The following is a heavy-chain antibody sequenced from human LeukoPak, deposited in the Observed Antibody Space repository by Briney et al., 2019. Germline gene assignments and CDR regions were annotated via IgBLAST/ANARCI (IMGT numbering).Heavy chain of an antibody. D-gene: IGHD3-3*01. CDR3: ASTYYDFWSGYYTGGTFDY. CDR2: IYYSGST. Sequence: SETLSLTCTVSGGSISSYYWSWIRQPPGKGLEWIGYIYYSGSTNYNPSLKSRVTISVDTSKNQFSLKLSSVTAADTAVYYCASTYYDFWSGYYTGGTFDYWAREPWSPSPQ. J-gene: IGHJ4*02. CDR1: GGSISSYY. V-gene: IGHV4-59*01.